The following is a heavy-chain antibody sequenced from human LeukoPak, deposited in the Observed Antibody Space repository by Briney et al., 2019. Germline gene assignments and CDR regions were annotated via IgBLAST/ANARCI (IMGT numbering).Heavy chain of an antibody. Sequence: GGSLRLSCAASGFTFGSYGIHWVRQAPGKGLEWVAFIRYDGSNKYYADSVKGRFTISRDNSKNTLYPQMNSLRAEDTAVYYCAKVGGRHIVATVPFDYWGQGTLVTVSS. J-gene: IGHJ4*02. CDR2: IRYDGSNK. V-gene: IGHV3-30*02. CDR3: AKVGGRHIVATVPFDY. D-gene: IGHD5-12*01. CDR1: GFTFGSYG.